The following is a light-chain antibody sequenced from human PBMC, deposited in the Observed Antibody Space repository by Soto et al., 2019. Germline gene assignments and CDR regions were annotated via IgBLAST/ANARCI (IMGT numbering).Light chain of an antibody. V-gene: IGLV1-51*01. Sequence: QSVLTQSSSVSAAAGQKVSISCSGSYSNIGSNFVSWYQHFPGSAPKLVIYDNSQRPSGIPDRFSGSKSGSSATLGITGLQTGDEADYYCGKWDSSLSVVVFGGGTKVTVL. CDR1: YSNIGSNF. CDR2: DNS. CDR3: GKWDSSLSVVV. J-gene: IGLJ2*01.